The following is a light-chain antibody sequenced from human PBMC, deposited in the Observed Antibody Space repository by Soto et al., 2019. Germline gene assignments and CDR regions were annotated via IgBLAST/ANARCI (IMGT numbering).Light chain of an antibody. CDR1: TSNIGSNY. J-gene: IGLJ1*01. CDR3: GSWGSSVTGSFYV. V-gene: IGLV1-51*01. Sequence: QSVLTQPPSVSAAPGQTVTISCSGDTSNIGSNYVSWYQQVPGKAPKLLIYDNENRPSGIPDRFSGSRADTSATLAITGLQTGDEAIYYCGSWGSSVTGSFYVFGSATKVTVL. CDR2: DNE.